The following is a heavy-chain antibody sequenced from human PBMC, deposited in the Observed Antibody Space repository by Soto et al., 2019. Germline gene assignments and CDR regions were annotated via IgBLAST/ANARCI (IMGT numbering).Heavy chain of an antibody. D-gene: IGHD2-21*02. CDR1: GGSVSRADSY. CDR2: IYHSETT. V-gene: IGHV4-30-4*01. Sequence: SQTLSLTCTVSGGSVSRADSYWSWIRQAPGKGLEWVGHIYHSETTYYNPSLKGRLTISVDTSKNQFSLTLSSVSAADTAVYFCARRRLTRHPPPPPDFSGQGTLVTVSS. J-gene: IGHJ4*02. CDR3: ARRRLTRHPPPPPDF.